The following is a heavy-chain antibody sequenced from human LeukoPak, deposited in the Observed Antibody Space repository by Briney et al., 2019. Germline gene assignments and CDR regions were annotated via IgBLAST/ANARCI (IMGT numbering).Heavy chain of an antibody. J-gene: IGHJ4*02. Sequence: KVSCKVSGYTLTELSMHWVRQMPGKGLEWMGIIYPGDSDTRYSPSFQGQVTISADKSISTAYLQWSSLKASDTAMYYCARPPAYCGGDCYYYFDYWGQGTLVTVSS. V-gene: IGHV5-51*01. D-gene: IGHD2-21*02. CDR2: IYPGDSDT. CDR1: GYTLTELS. CDR3: ARPPAYCGGDCYYYFDY.